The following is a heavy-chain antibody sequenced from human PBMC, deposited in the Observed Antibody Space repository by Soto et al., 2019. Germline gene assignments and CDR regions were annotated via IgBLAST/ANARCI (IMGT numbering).Heavy chain of an antibody. V-gene: IGHV1-2*02. CDR3: ARGERLYPSYCAMDV. D-gene: IGHD3-3*01. CDR1: GYTFSDHY. CDR2: INPNSGGT. J-gene: IGHJ6*02. Sequence: ASVKVSCKTSGYTFSDHYTHWVRQAPGQGLEWMGWINPNSGGTGYAEKFQGRVTMTRDTSISTAYMELNRLNSDDTAVYYCARGERLYPSYCAMDVWGQGSTGTASS.